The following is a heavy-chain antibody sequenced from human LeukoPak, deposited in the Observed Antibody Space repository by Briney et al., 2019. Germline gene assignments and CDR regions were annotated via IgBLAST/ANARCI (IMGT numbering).Heavy chain of an antibody. Sequence: GGSLTLSCPASGFTFSSYSMNWVRPAPRKGLTWVSSISSSSSYIYYADSVKGRFTISRDDSQNTLYLQMNSLTVEDTAVYYCAKRWDSTWSYFDLWGQGTLVTVSS. CDR1: GFTFSSYS. CDR2: ISSSSSYI. V-gene: IGHV3-21*01. CDR3: AKRWDSTWSYFDL. J-gene: IGHJ4*02. D-gene: IGHD1-26*01.